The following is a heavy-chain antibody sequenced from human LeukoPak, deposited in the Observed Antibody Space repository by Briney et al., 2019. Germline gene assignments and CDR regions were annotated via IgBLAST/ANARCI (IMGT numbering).Heavy chain of an antibody. J-gene: IGHJ4*02. CDR2: INTSGTRT. Sequence: GGSLRLSCAASGFMFSNYWMNWVRQVPGKGLLWVARINTSGTRTIYADSVKGRFTISRDNAKNSLYLQMNSLRAEDTAVYYCARETPPYGSITHWGQGTLVTVSS. V-gene: IGHV3-74*01. CDR1: GFMFSNYW. D-gene: IGHD3-10*01. CDR3: ARETPPYGSITH.